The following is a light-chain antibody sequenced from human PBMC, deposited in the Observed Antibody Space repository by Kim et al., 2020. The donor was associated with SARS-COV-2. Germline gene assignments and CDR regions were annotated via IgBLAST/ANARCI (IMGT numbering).Light chain of an antibody. CDR2: SNN. V-gene: IGLV1-44*01. Sequence: SVLTQPPSASGTPGQRVTISCSGSSSNIGSNTVNWYQQLPGTAPKLLIYSNNQRPSGVPDRFSGSKSGTSASLAISGLQSEDAADYYCAAWDDSLNGPVFGGGTQLTVL. CDR3: AAWDDSLNGPV. CDR1: SSNIGSNT. J-gene: IGLJ3*02.